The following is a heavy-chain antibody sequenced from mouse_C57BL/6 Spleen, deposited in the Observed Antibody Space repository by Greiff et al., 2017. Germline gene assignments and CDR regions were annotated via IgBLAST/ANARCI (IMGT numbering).Heavy chain of an antibody. CDR2: IRNKANGYTT. CDR3: ARYNPAPHYYAMDY. D-gene: IGHD3-1*01. CDR1: GFTFTDYY. Sequence: DVKLVESGGGLVQPGGSLSLSCAASGFTFTDYYMSWVRQPPGKALEWLGFIRNKANGYTTEYSASVKGRFTISRDNSQSILYLQMNALRAEDSATYYRARYNPAPHYYAMDYWGQGTSVTVSS. J-gene: IGHJ4*01. V-gene: IGHV7-3*01.